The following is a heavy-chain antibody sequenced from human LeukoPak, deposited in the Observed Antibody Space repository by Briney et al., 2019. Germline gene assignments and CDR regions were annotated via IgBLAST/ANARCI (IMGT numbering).Heavy chain of an antibody. CDR3: ARLAVVVVPAAIGGGGYNWFDP. J-gene: IGHJ5*02. Sequence: GESLKISCKGSGYSFTSYWIGWVRQMPGKGLEWMGIIYPGDSDTRYSPSFQGQVTISADKSISTAYLQWSSPKASDTAMYYCARLAVVVVPAAIGGGGYNWFDPWGQGTLVTVSS. CDR2: IYPGDSDT. CDR1: GYSFTSYW. D-gene: IGHD2-2*01. V-gene: IGHV5-51*01.